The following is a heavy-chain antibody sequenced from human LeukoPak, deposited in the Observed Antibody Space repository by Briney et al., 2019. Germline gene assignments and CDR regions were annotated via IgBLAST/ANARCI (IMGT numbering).Heavy chain of an antibody. Sequence: SETLSLTCTVSGFSISSGYYWGWIRQPPGKGLEWIAAIYHSGATYYNPSLKSRVTISVDTSKNQFSLRLSSVTAADTAVFYCARSAYGSGWLDYWGQGTLVTVSS. CDR2: IYHSGAT. J-gene: IGHJ4*02. V-gene: IGHV4-38-2*02. CDR3: ARSAYGSGWLDY. D-gene: IGHD6-19*01. CDR1: GFSISSGYY.